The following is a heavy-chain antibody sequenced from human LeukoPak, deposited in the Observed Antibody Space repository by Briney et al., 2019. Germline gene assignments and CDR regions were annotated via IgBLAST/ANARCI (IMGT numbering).Heavy chain of an antibody. CDR2: IYTSGST. CDR3: ARTYYDSRGYYFDY. D-gene: IGHD3-22*01. Sequence: KPSETLSLTCTVSGGSISSGSYYWSWIRQPAGKGLEWIGRIYTSGSTNYNPSLKSRVTISVDTSKNQFSLKLSSVTAADTAVYYCARTYYDSRGYYFDYWGQGTLVTVSS. J-gene: IGHJ4*02. CDR1: GGSISSGSYY. V-gene: IGHV4-61*02.